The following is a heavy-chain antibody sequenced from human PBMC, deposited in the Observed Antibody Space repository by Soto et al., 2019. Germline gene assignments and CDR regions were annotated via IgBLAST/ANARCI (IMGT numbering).Heavy chain of an antibody. CDR2: IKQDGSEK. CDR3: ARVTYYYDSSGSDY. D-gene: IGHD3-22*01. CDR1: GFTFSSYW. V-gene: IGHV3-7*01. Sequence: SLRLSCAASGFTFSSYWMSWVRQAPGKGLEWVANIKQDGSEKYYVDSVKGRFTISRDNAKNSLYLQMNSLRAEDTAVYYCARVTYYYDSSGSDYWGQGTLVTVSS. J-gene: IGHJ4*02.